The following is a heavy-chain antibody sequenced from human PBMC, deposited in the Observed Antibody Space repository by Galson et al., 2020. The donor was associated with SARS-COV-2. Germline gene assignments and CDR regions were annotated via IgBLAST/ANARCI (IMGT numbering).Heavy chain of an antibody. CDR2: INPYSGDT. CDR1: GFTFTDYY. J-gene: IGHJ1*01. D-gene: IGHD4-17*01. Sequence: ASVKVPCKASGFTFTDYYMNWVRQAPGQGLEWVGWINPYSGDTDQAQNFQGRVTLTSDTTINTAYMALSSLRSDDTAIYYCASGDYGVSWGQGTLITVSS. V-gene: IGHV1-2*02. CDR3: ASGDYGVS.